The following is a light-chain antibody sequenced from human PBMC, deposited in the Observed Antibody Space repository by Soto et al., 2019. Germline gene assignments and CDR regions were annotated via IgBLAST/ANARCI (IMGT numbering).Light chain of an antibody. CDR1: QSVSSY. CDR3: QQYGSSPRT. J-gene: IGKJ1*01. V-gene: IGKV3-20*01. Sequence: IVLKQSPVTLSLSPGERATLSCRASQSVSSYLAWYQQKPGQAPRLLIYNASNRATGIPARFSGSGSGTDFTLTISRLEPEDFAVYYCQQYGSSPRTFGQGTKVDIK. CDR2: NAS.